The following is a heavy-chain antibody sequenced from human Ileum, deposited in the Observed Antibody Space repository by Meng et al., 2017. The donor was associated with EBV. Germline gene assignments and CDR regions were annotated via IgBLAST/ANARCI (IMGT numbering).Heavy chain of an antibody. D-gene: IGHD4-17*01. Sequence: QGQLRESGTGLVKPSGTLSLTCAVSGDSISSNNWWSWVRQPPGKGLEWIGEIYHSGSTNYNPSFKSRVTMSVDKSKNQISLNLSSVTAADTAVYYCASGRDYAWHSWGRGTLVTVSS. V-gene: IGHV4-4*02. CDR3: ASGRDYAWHS. CDR2: IYHSGST. CDR1: GDSISSNNW. J-gene: IGHJ4*02.